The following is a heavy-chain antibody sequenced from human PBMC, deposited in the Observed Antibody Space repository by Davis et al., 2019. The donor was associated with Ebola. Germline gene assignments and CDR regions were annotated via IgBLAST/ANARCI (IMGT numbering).Heavy chain of an antibody. J-gene: IGHJ4*02. CDR1: GGFISSYY. Sequence: MPSETLSLTCTVSGGFISSYYWSWIRQPPGKGLEWIGYIYYSGSTNYNPSLKSRVTISVDTSKNQFSLKLSSVTAADTAVYYCARDRHYSNYGGWDYWGQGTLVTVSS. CDR3: ARDRHYSNYGGWDY. D-gene: IGHD4-11*01. CDR2: IYYSGST. V-gene: IGHV4-59*01.